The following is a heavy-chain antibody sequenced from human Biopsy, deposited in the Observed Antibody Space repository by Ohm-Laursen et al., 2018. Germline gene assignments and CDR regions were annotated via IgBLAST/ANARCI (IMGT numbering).Heavy chain of an antibody. V-gene: IGHV4-59*01. CDR2: IYYSGST. CDR1: GGSIGSFF. D-gene: IGHD1-26*01. CDR3: VRVGAGAHSIDYFDY. J-gene: IGHJ4*01. Sequence: SETLSLTCTVSGGSIGSFFWSWIRQPPGKGLEWIGYIYYSGSTNYNPSLRSRVTISVDRSKNQFSLELSSVTAADTAVYYCVRVGAGAHSIDYFDYWGQGALVTVSS.